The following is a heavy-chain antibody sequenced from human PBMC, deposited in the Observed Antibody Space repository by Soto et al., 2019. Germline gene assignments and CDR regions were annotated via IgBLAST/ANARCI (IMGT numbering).Heavy chain of an antibody. J-gene: IGHJ5*02. D-gene: IGHD3-16*02. CDR2: ISAYNGNT. CDR1: GYTFTSYG. V-gene: IGHV1-18*01. CDR3: ARDGDYYDYIWGSYRSGWFDP. Sequence: ASVKVSCKASGYTFTSYGISWVRQAPGQGLEWMGWISAYNGNTNYAQKLQGRVTMTTDTSTSTAYMELRSLRSDDTAVYYCARDGDYYDYIWGSYRSGWFDPWGQGTLVTVSS.